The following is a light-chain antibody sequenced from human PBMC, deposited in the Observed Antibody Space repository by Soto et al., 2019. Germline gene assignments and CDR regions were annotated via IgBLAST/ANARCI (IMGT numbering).Light chain of an antibody. V-gene: IGKV3-11*01. CDR1: QSVDSH. CDR3: QQRNDWPIT. CDR2: GAS. Sequence: EILFTQAPASLSLSPGERATLSCRASQSVDSHLVWYQQTTGKSPRLLIFGASNRDTGIPARFSGRGSGTDCTLAINRLEPDDVAVYSCQQRNDWPITFGQGTRLDI. J-gene: IGKJ5*01.